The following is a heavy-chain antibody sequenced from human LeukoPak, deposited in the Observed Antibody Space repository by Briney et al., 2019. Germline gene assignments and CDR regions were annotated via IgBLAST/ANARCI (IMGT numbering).Heavy chain of an antibody. Sequence: KPSETLSLTCTVSGGSISSSGYYWGWIRQPPGKGLEWIASIYYSGNTYYNPSLKSRVTISVDTSKNQLSLKLSSLTAADTAVYYCARHEYSGSYYGLSWFDPWGQGTLVTVSS. CDR3: ARHEYSGSYYGLSWFDP. CDR1: GGSISSSGYY. D-gene: IGHD1-26*01. CDR2: IYYSGNT. J-gene: IGHJ5*02. V-gene: IGHV4-39*01.